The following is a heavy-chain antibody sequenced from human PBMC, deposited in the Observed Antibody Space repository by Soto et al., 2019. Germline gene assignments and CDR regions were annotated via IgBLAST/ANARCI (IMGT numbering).Heavy chain of an antibody. Sequence: QVQLVQSGAEVTKPGASVKVSCKASGGIFSTYAISWLRQAPGQGLEWLGGIIPLFGTPNYAQRFQGRVTITAGESTSTAYRALSRLRSEDTAVYYCARDRDDYGSGNYYNRIDFWGQGTLVTVSS. CDR1: GGIFSTYA. CDR3: ARDRDDYGSGNYYNRIDF. V-gene: IGHV1-69*01. D-gene: IGHD3-10*01. CDR2: IIPLFGTP. J-gene: IGHJ4*02.